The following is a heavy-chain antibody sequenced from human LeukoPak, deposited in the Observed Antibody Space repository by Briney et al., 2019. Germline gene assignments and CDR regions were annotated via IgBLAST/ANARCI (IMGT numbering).Heavy chain of an antibody. CDR2: INPNSGGT. CDR3: ARVSNFLEFSANFDY. V-gene: IGHV1-2*02. J-gene: IGHJ4*02. D-gene: IGHD2/OR15-2a*01. Sequence: GASVKVSCKASGYTLTGYYMHWVRQAPGQGLEWMGWINPNSGGTNYAQKFQGRVTMTRDTSISTAYMELSRLRSDDTAVYYCARVSNFLEFSANFDYWGQGTLVTVSS. CDR1: GYTLTGYY.